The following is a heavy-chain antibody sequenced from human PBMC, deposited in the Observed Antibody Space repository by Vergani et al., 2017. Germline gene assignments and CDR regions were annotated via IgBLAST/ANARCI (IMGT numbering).Heavy chain of an antibody. J-gene: IGHJ4*02. CDR1: GGSISSYY. CDR2: IYYSGST. D-gene: IGHD5-24*01. V-gene: IGHV4-59*01. CDR3: ARERDGYIHRAFDY. Sequence: QVQLQESGPGLVKPSETLSLTCTVSGGSISSYYWSWIRQPPGKGLEWSGYIYYSGSTNYNPSLKSRVTISVDKSKNQFSLKLSSVTAADTAVYYCARERDGYIHRAFDYWGQGTLVTVSS.